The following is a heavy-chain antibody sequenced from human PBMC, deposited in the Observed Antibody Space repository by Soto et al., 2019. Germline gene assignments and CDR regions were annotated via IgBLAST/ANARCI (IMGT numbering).Heavy chain of an antibody. CDR2: IIPIFGTA. V-gene: IGHV1-69*13. CDR3: ARGSGYYYWDDY. Sequence: ASVKVSCKASGGTFSSYAISWVRQAPGQGLEWMGGIIPIFGTANYAQKFQGRVTITADESTSTAYMELSSLRSEDTAVYYCARGSGYYYWDDYWGQGTLVTLSS. J-gene: IGHJ4*02. CDR1: GGTFSSYA. D-gene: IGHD3-22*01.